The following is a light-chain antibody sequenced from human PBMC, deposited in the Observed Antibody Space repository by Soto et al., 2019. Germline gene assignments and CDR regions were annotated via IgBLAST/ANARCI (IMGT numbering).Light chain of an antibody. CDR3: SSYTSSSTLDV. CDR2: DVN. J-gene: IGLJ1*01. Sequence: QSALTQPASVSGSPGQSITISCTGTSSDVGSYNYVSWYQQHPGKAPKLMIYDVNTRPSGVSNRFSGSKSDNTASLTISGLQAEDEADYYCSSYTSSSTLDVFGTGTKLTVL. V-gene: IGLV2-14*01. CDR1: SSDVGSYNY.